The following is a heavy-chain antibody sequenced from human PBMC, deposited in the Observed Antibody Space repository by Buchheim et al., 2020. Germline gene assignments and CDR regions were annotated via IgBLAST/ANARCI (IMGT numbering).Heavy chain of an antibody. D-gene: IGHD5-18*01. J-gene: IGHJ4*02. V-gene: IGHV3-33*01. Sequence: QVQLVESGGGVVQPGRSLRLSCAASGFTFSSYGTHWVRQAPGKGLEWVAGIWYDGSNKYYADSVKGRFTISRDNSKNTLYLQMNSLRAEDTAVYYCARDSGLSAMVDYWGQGTL. CDR3: ARDSGLSAMVDY. CDR2: IWYDGSNK. CDR1: GFTFSSYG.